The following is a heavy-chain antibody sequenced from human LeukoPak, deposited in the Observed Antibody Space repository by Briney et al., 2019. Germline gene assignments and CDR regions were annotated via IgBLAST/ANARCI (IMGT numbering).Heavy chain of an antibody. D-gene: IGHD6-13*01. V-gene: IGHV3-30*18. J-gene: IGHJ6*02. Sequence: GGSLRLSCAASGFTFSSYGMHWVRQAPGKGLEWVAVISYDGSDKYYADSVKGRFTISRDNSKNTLYLQMNSLRAEDTAVYYCAKDHQYSSSWSPNRYYYYGMDVWGQGTTVTVSS. CDR2: ISYDGSDK. CDR1: GFTFSSYG. CDR3: AKDHQYSSSWSPNRYYYYGMDV.